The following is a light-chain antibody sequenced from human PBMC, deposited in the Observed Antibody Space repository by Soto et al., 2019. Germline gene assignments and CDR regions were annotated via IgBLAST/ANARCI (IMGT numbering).Light chain of an antibody. CDR3: QVWDSSTDHLYV. CDR2: DDS. J-gene: IGLJ1*01. V-gene: IGLV3-21*02. Sequence: SYELTQPPSVSVAPGQTARITWGGNNIGSKRVHWYQQKPGQAPVLVVYDDSDRPSGIPERFSGSNSGNTATLTISRVEAGDEADYYCQVWDSSTDHLYVFGTGTKLTVL. CDR1: NIGSKR.